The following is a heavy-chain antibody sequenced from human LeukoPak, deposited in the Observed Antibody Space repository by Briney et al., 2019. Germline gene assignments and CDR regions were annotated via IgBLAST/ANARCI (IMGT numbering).Heavy chain of an antibody. CDR1: GGSLTGYY. V-gene: IGHV4-59*08. CDR2: VYYTGMT. CDR3: ARQDGSSWEFNP. D-gene: IGHD6-13*01. Sequence: PSETLSLTCTVSGGSLTGYYWSWIRPPPGRGLEWIAYVYYTGMTLYNPSLESRVTISVDTSKTQISLKLSSVTATDTAVYYCARQDGSSWEFNPWGQGTPVTVPS. J-gene: IGHJ5*01.